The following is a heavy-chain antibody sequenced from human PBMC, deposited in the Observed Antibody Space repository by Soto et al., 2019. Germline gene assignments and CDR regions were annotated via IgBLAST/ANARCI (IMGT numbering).Heavy chain of an antibody. CDR2: IIPIFGTA. CDR1: GGTFSSYA. D-gene: IGHD1-7*01. V-gene: IGHV1-69*13. CDR3: AKGTTRRYYYYGMDV. Sequence: SVTVSCKASGGTFSSYAISWVRQAPGQGLEWMGGIIPIFGTANYAQKFQGRVTITADESTSTAYMELSSLRSEDTAVYYCAKGTTRRYYYYGMDVWGQGTTVTVSS. J-gene: IGHJ6*02.